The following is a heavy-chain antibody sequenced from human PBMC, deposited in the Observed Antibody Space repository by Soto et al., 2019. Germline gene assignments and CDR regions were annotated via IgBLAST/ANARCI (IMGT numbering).Heavy chain of an antibody. D-gene: IGHD6-19*01. V-gene: IGHV4-31*03. CDR2: FYSSGSI. J-gene: IGHJ5*02. Sequence: SETLSLTCFVSGYSITAGGYYWSWIRHHPGKGLEWIGSFYSSGSIIYNPSLRSRVSISGDTSSNQFSMSLTSVAAADTARYYCARMYSSGSGWFHPWGQGTLVTVSS. CDR1: GYSITAGGYY. CDR3: ARMYSSGSGWFHP.